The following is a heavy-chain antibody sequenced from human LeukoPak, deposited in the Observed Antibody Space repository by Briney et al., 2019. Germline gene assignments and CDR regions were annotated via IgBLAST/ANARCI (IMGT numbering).Heavy chain of an antibody. D-gene: IGHD2-2*01. CDR2: IYHSGST. Sequence: SDTLSLTCAVSGGSISSVGYSWSWIRQPPGKGLEWIGYIYHSGSTYYNPSLKSRVTISVDRSKNQFSLKLSSVTAADTAVYYCASLITSCYAGCYYGMDVWGQGTTVTVSS. J-gene: IGHJ6*02. CDR3: ASLITSCYAGCYYGMDV. V-gene: IGHV4-30-2*01. CDR1: GGSISSVGYS.